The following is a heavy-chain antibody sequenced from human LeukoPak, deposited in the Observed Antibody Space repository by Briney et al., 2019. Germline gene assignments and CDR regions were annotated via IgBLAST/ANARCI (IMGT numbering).Heavy chain of an antibody. CDR1: GFSFSSYW. V-gene: IGHV3-74*01. Sequence: GGSLRLSCAASGFSFSSYWMHWVRQAPGKGLVWVSRINSDGSFTNYADSVGGRFTISRDNAKSTLYLQMNSLRAEDTAVYYCARGPSGYPAYWGQGTLVTVSA. J-gene: IGHJ4*02. CDR3: ARGPSGYPAY. D-gene: IGHD3-22*01. CDR2: INSDGSFT.